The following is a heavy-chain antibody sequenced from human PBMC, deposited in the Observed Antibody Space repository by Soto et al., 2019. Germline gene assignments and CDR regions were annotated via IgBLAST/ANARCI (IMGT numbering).Heavy chain of an antibody. CDR1: GFTFSSYD. J-gene: IGHJ4*02. V-gene: IGHV3-13*01. CDR2: IGTAGDT. D-gene: IGHD2-2*01. CDR3: ARDSMATSCYDY. Sequence: GGSLRLSCAASGFTFSSYDMHWVRQATGKGLEWVSAIGTAGDTYYPGSVKGRFTISRENAKNSLYLQMNSLRAEDTAVYYCARDSMATSCYDYWGQGTLVTVSS.